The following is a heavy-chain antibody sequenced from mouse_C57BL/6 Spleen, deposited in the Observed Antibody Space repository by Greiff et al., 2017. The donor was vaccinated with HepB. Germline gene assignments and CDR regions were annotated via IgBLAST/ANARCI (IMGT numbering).Heavy chain of an antibody. Sequence: DVQLVESGGDLVKPGGSLKLSCAASGFTFSSYGMSWVRQTPDKRLEWVATISSGGSYTYYPDSVKGRFTISRDNAKNTLYLQMSSLKSEDTAMYYCARHRDYYGSSYYAMDYWGQGTSVTVSS. V-gene: IGHV5-6*01. CDR1: GFTFSSYG. CDR3: ARHRDYYGSSYYAMDY. CDR2: ISSGGSYT. J-gene: IGHJ4*01. D-gene: IGHD1-1*01.